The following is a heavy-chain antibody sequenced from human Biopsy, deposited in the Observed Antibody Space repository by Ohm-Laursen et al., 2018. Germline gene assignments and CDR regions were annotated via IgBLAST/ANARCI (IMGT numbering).Heavy chain of an antibody. V-gene: IGHV1-69*06. J-gene: IGHJ1*01. D-gene: IGHD3-9*01. CDR2: NIPILGTG. CDR3: ATKLTGYFHH. Sequence: GASVKVSCKCPGGTFSNYGVNWVRQAPGQGLEWLGGNIPILGTGNYAQKFQDRVTVAADTSTSTATMELRSLRSDDTAVYYCATKLTGYFHHWGQGTLVIVSS. CDR1: GGTFSNYG.